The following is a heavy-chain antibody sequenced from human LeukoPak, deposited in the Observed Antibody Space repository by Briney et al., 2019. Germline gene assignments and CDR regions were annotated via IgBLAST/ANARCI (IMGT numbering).Heavy chain of an antibody. J-gene: IGHJ4*02. CDR1: GFTFSSYE. D-gene: IGHD1-26*01. V-gene: IGHV3-48*03. CDR2: ISSSGSTI. CDR3: ARTECYYGFFGGDHGCYFDY. Sequence: GGSLRLSCAASGFTFSSYEMNWVRQAPGKGLEWVSYISSSGSTIYYADSVKGRFTISRDNAKNSLYLQMNSLRAEDTAVYFCARTECYYGFFGGDHGCYFDYWGQGTLVTVSS.